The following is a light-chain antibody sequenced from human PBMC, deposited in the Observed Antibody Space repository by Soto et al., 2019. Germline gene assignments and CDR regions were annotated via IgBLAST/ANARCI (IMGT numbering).Light chain of an antibody. CDR2: GAS. CDR3: QQYNNWPPLT. J-gene: IGKJ4*01. V-gene: IGKV3D-15*01. Sequence: EVVLTQSPATLSFSPGERATLSCRASQSVSSYLAWYQQKPGQAPRLPIYGASTRATGIPARFSGSGSGTEFTLTISSLQSEDFAVYYCQQYNNWPPLTFGGGTKVDIK. CDR1: QSVSSY.